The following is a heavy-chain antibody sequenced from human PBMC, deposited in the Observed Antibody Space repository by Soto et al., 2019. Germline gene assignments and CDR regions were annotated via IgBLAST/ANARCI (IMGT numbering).Heavy chain of an antibody. CDR1: GDSIWNNY. CDR2: IYYTGST. J-gene: IGHJ4*02. Sequence: SETLSLTCTVSGDSIWNNYWSWIRQPPGKGLEWVGYIYYTGSTNYNPSLKSRVTISVDKSKNQFSLKLSSVTAADTAVYYCASLPATSDFDYWGQGTLVTVSS. D-gene: IGHD2-2*01. CDR3: ASLPATSDFDY. V-gene: IGHV4-59*12.